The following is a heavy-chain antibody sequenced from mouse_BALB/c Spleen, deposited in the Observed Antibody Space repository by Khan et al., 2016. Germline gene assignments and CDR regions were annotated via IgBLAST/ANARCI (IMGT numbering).Heavy chain of an antibody. CDR2: IDTKTGEP. CDR3: TREPRAMDY. V-gene: IGHV9-3*02. CDR1: GYTFTKNG. Sequence: QIQLVQSGPELKKPGETVKISCKASGYTFTKNGMNWVKEAPGKGLKWMGWIDTKTGEPTYAEEFKGRFAFSLETSARPAYLQINNLKKEDTATYVCTREPRAMDYWGQGTSVTVSS. J-gene: IGHJ4*01.